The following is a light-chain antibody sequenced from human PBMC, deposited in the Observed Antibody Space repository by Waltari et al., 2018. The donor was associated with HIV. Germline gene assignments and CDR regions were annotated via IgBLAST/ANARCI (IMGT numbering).Light chain of an antibody. CDR2: NEN. CDR1: SATIGAGHD. CDR3: QSYDNSLNGWV. J-gene: IGLJ3*02. V-gene: IGLV1-40*01. Sequence: QSTLTQPPSVSGAPGQWVTISCTGRSATIGAGHDVQWFQQVPGTAPKPRIYNENDRPSGVPNRFSGSKSGTSASLAITGLQAEDESDYYCQSYDNSLNGWVFGGGTKLTVL.